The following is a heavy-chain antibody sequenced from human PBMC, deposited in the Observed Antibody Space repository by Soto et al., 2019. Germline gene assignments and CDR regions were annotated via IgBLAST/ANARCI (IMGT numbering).Heavy chain of an antibody. CDR1: GFYP. D-gene: IGHD3-16*01. CDR2: IDHSGTNT. V-gene: IGHV3-23*05. Sequence: GGSLRLSCAASGFYPMTWVRQAPGTGLEWVSTIDHSGTNTHYADSVKGRFTISRDSSRNTVHLQMNSLRAADTALYYCVAWASAHFDYWGQGTPVTVSS. J-gene: IGHJ4*02. CDR3: VAWASAHFDY.